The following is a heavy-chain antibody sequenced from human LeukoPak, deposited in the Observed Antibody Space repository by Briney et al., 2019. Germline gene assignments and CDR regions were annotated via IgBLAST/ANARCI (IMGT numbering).Heavy chain of an antibody. D-gene: IGHD6-19*01. J-gene: IGHJ4*02. Sequence: ASVKVSCKASGYTFTSYGISWVRQAPGQGLEWMGWISAYNGDTNYAQKLQGRVTMTTDTSTSTAYMELRSLRSDDTAVYYCAREVSSGWYSGNDYWGQGTLVTVSS. CDR1: GYTFTSYG. CDR2: ISAYNGDT. V-gene: IGHV1-18*01. CDR3: AREVSSGWYSGNDY.